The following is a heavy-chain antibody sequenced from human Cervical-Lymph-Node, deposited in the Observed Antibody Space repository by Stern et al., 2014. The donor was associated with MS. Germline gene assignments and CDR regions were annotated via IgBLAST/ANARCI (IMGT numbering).Heavy chain of an antibody. V-gene: IGHV1-69*06. D-gene: IGHD2-15*01. CDR1: GGNFSNHA. J-gene: IGHJ4*01. CDR3: AGDTSSWGPWNR. Sequence: QVQLVQSGPEVKKPLSSVNVSCKASGGNFSNHAFNWVRQAPGQGLEWMGVIIPIFDSTDYSRKVQGRLTITADKSASTVYMVLNSLTSEDTAIYYCAGDTSSWGPWNRWGHGTLVTVSS. CDR2: IIPIFDST.